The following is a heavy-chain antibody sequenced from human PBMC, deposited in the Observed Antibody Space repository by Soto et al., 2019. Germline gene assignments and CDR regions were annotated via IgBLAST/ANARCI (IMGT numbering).Heavy chain of an antibody. CDR1: GFTFSSYS. CDR2: ISSSSSYI. V-gene: IGHV3-21*01. D-gene: IGHD6-13*01. Sequence: GGSLRLSCAASGFTFSSYSMNWVRQAPGKGLEWVSSISSSSSYIYYADSVKGRFTISRDNAKNSLYLQMNSLRAEDTAVYYCARDSQQLVRSWFDPWGQGTLVTVSS. CDR3: ARDSQQLVRSWFDP. J-gene: IGHJ5*02.